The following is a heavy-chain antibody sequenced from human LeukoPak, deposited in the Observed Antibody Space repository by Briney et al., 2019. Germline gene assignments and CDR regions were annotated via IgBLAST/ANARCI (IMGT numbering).Heavy chain of an antibody. CDR3: ARDADLGATISGAFDI. D-gene: IGHD5-24*01. Sequence: GGSLRLSCAASGFTFSRYWMTWFRQAPGKGLEWVASIKQDGSEKYYVDSVKGRFTVSRDNAKNSVYVQMNRLRVEDTAIYYCARDADLGATISGAFDIWGQGRKVTVSS. V-gene: IGHV3-7*01. CDR1: GFTFSRYW. J-gene: IGHJ3*02. CDR2: IKQDGSEK.